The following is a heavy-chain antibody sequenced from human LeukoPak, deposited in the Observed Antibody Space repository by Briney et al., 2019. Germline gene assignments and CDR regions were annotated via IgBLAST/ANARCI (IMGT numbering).Heavy chain of an antibody. CDR3: ARVGGSGSSYYYYGMDV. CDR1: GFTFSSYA. Sequence: GGSLRLSCAASGFTFSSYAMHWVREAPGKGLEWVAVISYDGSNKYYADSVKGRFTISRDNSKNTLYLQMNSLRAEDTAVYYCARVGGSGSSYYYYGMDVWGQGTTVTVSS. D-gene: IGHD1-26*01. CDR2: ISYDGSNK. J-gene: IGHJ6*02. V-gene: IGHV3-30-3*01.